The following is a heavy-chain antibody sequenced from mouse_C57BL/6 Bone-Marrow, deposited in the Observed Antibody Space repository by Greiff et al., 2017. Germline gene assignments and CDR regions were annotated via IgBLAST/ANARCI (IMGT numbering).Heavy chain of an antibody. D-gene: IGHD1-1*01. CDR2: INPGSGGT. J-gene: IGHJ2*01. CDR1: GYAFTNYL. CDR3: ARLLRY. Sequence: QVQLKQSGAELVRPGTSVKVSCKASGYAFTNYLIEWVKQRPGQGLAWIGVINPGSGGTNYNEKFKGKATLTADKSSSTAYMQLSSLKSEDSAVYFCARLLRYWGQGTTLTVSS. V-gene: IGHV1-54*01.